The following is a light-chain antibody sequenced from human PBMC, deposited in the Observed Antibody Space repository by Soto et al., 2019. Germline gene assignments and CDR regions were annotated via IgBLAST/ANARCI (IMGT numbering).Light chain of an antibody. V-gene: IGKV3-20*01. CDR1: QSVSSSY. J-gene: IGKJ2*01. CDR2: GAS. Sequence: ELVLTQSPGTLSLSPGERATLSCRASQSVSSSYLAWYQQKPGQAPRLLIYGASSRATAIPDRLSGSGSGTDFTLTISRLEPEDFAVYYCQQYGSSPRTFGQGTKLEIK. CDR3: QQYGSSPRT.